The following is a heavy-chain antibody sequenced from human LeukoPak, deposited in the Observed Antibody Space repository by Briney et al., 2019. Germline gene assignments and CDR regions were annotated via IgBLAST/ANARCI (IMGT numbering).Heavy chain of an antibody. V-gene: IGHV3-21*01. Sequence: GGSLRLSCAASGFTFSSYSMNWVRQAPGKGLEWVSSISSSSSYIYYAESVKGRFTISRDNAKNSLYLQMNSLRAEDTAVYYGAAPQQDHDYWGQGTLVTVSS. CDR3: AAPQQDHDY. CDR2: ISSSSSYI. J-gene: IGHJ4*02. D-gene: IGHD6-13*01. CDR1: GFTFSSYS.